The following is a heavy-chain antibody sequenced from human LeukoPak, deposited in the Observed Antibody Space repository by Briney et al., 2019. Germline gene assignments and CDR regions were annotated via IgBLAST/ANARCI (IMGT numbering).Heavy chain of an antibody. J-gene: IGHJ6*02. CDR2: INPSGGST. CDR3: ARDSRGYSGYYYYYYGMDV. D-gene: IGHD5-12*01. V-gene: IGHV1-46*01. Sequence: PGASVKVSCTASGYTFTSYYMHWVRQAPGQGLEWMGIINPSGGSTSYAQKFQGRVTMTRDTSTSTVYMELSSLRSEDTAVYYCARDSRGYSGYYYYYYGMDVWGQGTTVTVSS. CDR1: GYTFTSYY.